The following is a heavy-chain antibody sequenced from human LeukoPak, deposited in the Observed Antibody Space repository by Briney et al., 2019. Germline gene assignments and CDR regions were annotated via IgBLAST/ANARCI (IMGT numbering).Heavy chain of an antibody. CDR2: ISAYNGNT. CDR3: AREESGSVSRYMDV. CDR1: GYTFTRYG. Sequence: VASVKVSCKASGYTFTRYGISWVRQAPGQGLEWMGWISAYNGNTNYAQKLQGRVTMTTDTSTSTAYMELRSLRSDDTAVYYCAREESGSVSRYMDVWGKGTTVTVSS. J-gene: IGHJ6*03. V-gene: IGHV1-18*01. D-gene: IGHD2-15*01.